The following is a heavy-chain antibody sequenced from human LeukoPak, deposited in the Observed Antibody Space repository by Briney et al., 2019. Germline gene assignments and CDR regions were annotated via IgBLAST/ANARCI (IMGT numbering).Heavy chain of an antibody. CDR3: ARDLSEGYCSSTSCYMGWVYYYYYMDV. CDR2: ISSSSSYI. J-gene: IGHJ6*03. CDR1: GFTFSSYS. V-gene: IGHV3-21*01. D-gene: IGHD2-2*02. Sequence: GGSLRLSCAASGFTFSSYSMNWVRQAPGKGLEWVSSISSSSSYIYYADSVKGRFTISRDNAKNSLYLQMNSLRAEDTAVYYCARDLSEGYCSSTSCYMGWVYYYYYMDVWGKGTTVTVSS.